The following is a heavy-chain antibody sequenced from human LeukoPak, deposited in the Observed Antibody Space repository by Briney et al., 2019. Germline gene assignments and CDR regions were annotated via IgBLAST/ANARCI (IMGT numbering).Heavy chain of an antibody. Sequence: GSLRLSCTASRFTFSHYEMNWVRQPPGKGLEWIGEINHSGSTNYNPSLKSRVTISVDTSKNQFSLKLSSVTAADTAVYYCARGGYFDYWGQGTLVTVSS. J-gene: IGHJ4*02. CDR2: INHSGST. CDR3: ARGGYFDY. V-gene: IGHV4-34*01. CDR1: RFTFSHYE.